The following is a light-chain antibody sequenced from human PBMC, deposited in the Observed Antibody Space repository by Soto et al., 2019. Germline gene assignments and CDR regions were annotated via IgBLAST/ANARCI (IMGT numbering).Light chain of an antibody. V-gene: IGKV1-5*03. CDR2: KAS. CDR3: QQYNSYSGFT. CDR1: QSISSW. J-gene: IGKJ2*01. Sequence: DIQMTQSPSTLSASVGDRVTITCRASQSISSWLAWYQQKPGKAPNLLIHKASSLQSGVPSRFSGSGSGTEFTLTISSLQPDDVATDYCQQYNSYSGFTFGQGTKLEIK.